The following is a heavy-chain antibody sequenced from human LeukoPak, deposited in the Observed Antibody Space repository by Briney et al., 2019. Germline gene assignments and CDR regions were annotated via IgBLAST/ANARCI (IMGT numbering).Heavy chain of an antibody. Sequence: GGSLRLSCAASGFPFSSYAMSWVRQAPGNGLEWVSTVSSNGGNTYYADSVRGRFTISRDNSKSTQLLQTNSLGAEDTAVYYCARRVGTFPNLYFDYWGQGALVTVSS. CDR3: ARRVGTFPNLYFDY. J-gene: IGHJ4*02. CDR1: GFPFSSYA. CDR2: VSSNGGNT. D-gene: IGHD1-1*01. V-gene: IGHV3-23*01.